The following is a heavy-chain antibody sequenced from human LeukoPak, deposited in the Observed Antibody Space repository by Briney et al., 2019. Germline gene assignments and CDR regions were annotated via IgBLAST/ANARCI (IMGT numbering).Heavy chain of an antibody. D-gene: IGHD6-13*01. V-gene: IGHV3-53*04. Sequence: GGSLRLSCAASGFTVSSNYMSWVRQAPGKGLEWVSVINSGGSTYYADSVKGRFTISRHNSKNTLYLQMNSLRAEDTAVYYCARAMYSSSWPTFDYWGQGTLVTVSS. CDR2: INSGGST. CDR1: GFTVSSNY. J-gene: IGHJ4*02. CDR3: ARAMYSSSWPTFDY.